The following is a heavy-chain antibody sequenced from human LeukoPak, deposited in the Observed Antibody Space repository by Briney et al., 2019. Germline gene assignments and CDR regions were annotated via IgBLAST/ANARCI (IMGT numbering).Heavy chain of an antibody. CDR2: IYPGDSDT. CDR3: ARHGVLADDSSGHYWAVDY. CDR1: GYSFTSYW. V-gene: IGHV5-51*01. D-gene: IGHD3-22*01. J-gene: IGHJ4*02. Sequence: GESLKISCKGSGYSFTSYWIGWVRQMPGKGLEWMGIIYPGDSDTRYSPSFQGQVTISADKSISTAYLQWSSLKASDTAMYYRARHGVLADDSSGHYWAVDYWGQGTLVTVSS.